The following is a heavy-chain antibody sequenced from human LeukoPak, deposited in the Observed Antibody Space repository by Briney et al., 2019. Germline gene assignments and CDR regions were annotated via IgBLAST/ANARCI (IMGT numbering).Heavy chain of an antibody. Sequence: PSETLSLTCTVSGGSISSYYWSWMRQPPGKGLEGFAYIYYSGTTNYNPPLKSRVTISLDTSKNQFSLKLSSVTAADTAVYYCARGRDYGGDIDYSGQGTPLTPSS. CDR2: IYYSGTT. V-gene: IGHV4-59*01. J-gene: IGHJ4*01. D-gene: IGHD4-23*01. CDR1: GGSISSYY. CDR3: ARGRDYGGDIDY.